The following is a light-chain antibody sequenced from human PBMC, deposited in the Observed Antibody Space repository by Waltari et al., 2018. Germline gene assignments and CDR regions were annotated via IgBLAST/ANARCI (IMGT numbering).Light chain of an antibody. CDR3: QKYVNLPAT. CDR2: HAS. J-gene: IGKJ1*01. CDR1: QRVGRF. Sequence: EIVLTQSPSTLSLSPGERATLSCRASQRVGRFLAWYQRNPGQAPRLLIYHASIRATGIPDRFSGSGSGTDFSLTISGLEPEDFAVYYCQKYVNLPATFGQGTKVEIK. V-gene: IGKV3-20*01.